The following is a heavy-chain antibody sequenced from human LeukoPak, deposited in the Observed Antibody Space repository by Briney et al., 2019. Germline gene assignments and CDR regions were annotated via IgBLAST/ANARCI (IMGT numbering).Heavy chain of an antibody. CDR1: GFTYRTYW. Sequence: GGSLRLSCVASGFTYRTYWMYCVRQAPGKGLEWVANINQDGSEKYHVDSVKGRFTISRDNAKNSIYLQMNSLYAEDTAVYYCVRDYWYFDLWGRGTLVTVSS. CDR2: INQDGSEK. V-gene: IGHV3-7*01. CDR3: VRDYWYFDL. J-gene: IGHJ2*01.